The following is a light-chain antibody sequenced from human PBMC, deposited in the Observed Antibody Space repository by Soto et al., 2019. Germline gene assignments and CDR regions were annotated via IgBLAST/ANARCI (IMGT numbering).Light chain of an antibody. Sequence: DIQMTQFPSSVSASVGDRVSITCRASQGISIWLAWYQQKPGKAPKLLIYAASGLQGGVPSRFSGSGSGTDFTLTISSLQPEDFATYYCQQTNTFPSTFGQGTRLDIK. CDR1: QGISIW. J-gene: IGKJ5*01. V-gene: IGKV1D-12*01. CDR2: AAS. CDR3: QQTNTFPST.